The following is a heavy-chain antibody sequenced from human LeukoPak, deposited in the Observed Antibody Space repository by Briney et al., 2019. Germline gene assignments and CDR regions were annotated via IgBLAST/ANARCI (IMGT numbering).Heavy chain of an antibody. D-gene: IGHD3-10*01. V-gene: IGHV3-53*01. J-gene: IGHJ4*02. Sequence: GGSLRLSCAASGFTVSSNYMSWVRQAPGKGLEWVPVIYSGGSTYYADSVKGRFTISRDNSKNTLYLQMNSLRAEDTAVYYCARETVRGVFDYWGQGTLVTVSS. CDR1: GFTVSSNY. CDR3: ARETVRGVFDY. CDR2: IYSGGST.